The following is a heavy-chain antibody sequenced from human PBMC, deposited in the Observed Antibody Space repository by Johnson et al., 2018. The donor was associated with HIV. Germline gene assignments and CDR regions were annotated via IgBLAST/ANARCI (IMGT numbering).Heavy chain of an antibody. J-gene: IGHJ3*02. V-gene: IGHV3-66*01. CDR3: AKESKWESRTPHAFDM. CDR1: GFTVSSNY. D-gene: IGHD1-26*01. CDR2: IYSGGST. Sequence: EKLVESGGGLVQPGGSLRLSCAASGFTVSSNYMSWVRQAPGKGLEWVSVIYSGGSTYYADSVKGRFTISRDNSKNTLYLQMKSLRPEDAAVYYCAKESKWESRTPHAFDMWGQGTMVTVSS.